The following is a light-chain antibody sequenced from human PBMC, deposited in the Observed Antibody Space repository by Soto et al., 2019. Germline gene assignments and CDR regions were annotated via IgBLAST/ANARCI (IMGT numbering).Light chain of an antibody. CDR2: DVN. J-gene: IGLJ3*02. Sequence: QSVLTQPASVSGSPGQSITISCTGTSSDVGDYNYVSWYQHHPGKAPKLMIYDVNNRPSGVSNRFSGSKSGNTASLTISGLQTEDEADYYCSSYTSSSTWVFGGGTKVTVL. CDR1: SSDVGDYNY. CDR3: SSYTSSSTWV. V-gene: IGLV2-14*03.